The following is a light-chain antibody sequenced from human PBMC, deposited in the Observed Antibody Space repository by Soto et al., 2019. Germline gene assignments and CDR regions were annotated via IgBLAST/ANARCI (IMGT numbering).Light chain of an antibody. CDR2: RNN. CDR3: AAWDDRLSRVV. Sequence: QSVLTQPPSASGTPGQRVTISCSGSSSNIETNFVYWYQQLPGTAPKLLIYRNNQRPSGVPDRFSGSKSGTSASLAIRGLRSEDEADYYCAAWDDRLSRVVFGGGTQLTVL. CDR1: SSNIETNF. J-gene: IGLJ2*01. V-gene: IGLV1-47*01.